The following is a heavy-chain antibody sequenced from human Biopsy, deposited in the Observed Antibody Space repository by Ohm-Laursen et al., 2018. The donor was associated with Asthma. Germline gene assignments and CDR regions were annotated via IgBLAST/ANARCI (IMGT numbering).Heavy chain of an antibody. V-gene: IGHV4-39*01. Sequence: SETLSLTCTVSGGSITSSSYYWGWIRQPPGKGMEWIGSMYHSGSPYYQPSLKSRPTISVDTSKNQLSLKMSSMTAADTAVYFCVRHQYSSSWSTFDYWGQGALVTVSS. CDR1: GGSITSSSYY. J-gene: IGHJ4*02. CDR3: VRHQYSSSWSTFDY. D-gene: IGHD3-22*01. CDR2: MYHSGSP.